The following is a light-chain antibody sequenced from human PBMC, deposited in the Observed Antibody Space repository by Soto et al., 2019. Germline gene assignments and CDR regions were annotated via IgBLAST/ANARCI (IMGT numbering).Light chain of an antibody. CDR1: ESISSW. CDR2: KAS. J-gene: IGKJ4*01. V-gene: IGKV1-5*03. CDR3: QHYSVFPFT. Sequence: DIQMTQFPSTLSASVGDRVTITCRASESISSWLAWYQQKPGQAPKILIYKASTLQSGVPSRFTGSGSGTESTLTISILQADDVATYYCQHYSVFPFTFGGGTKVEIK.